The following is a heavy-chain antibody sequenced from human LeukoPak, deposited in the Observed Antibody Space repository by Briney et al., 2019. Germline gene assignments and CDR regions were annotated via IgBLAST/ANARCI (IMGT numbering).Heavy chain of an antibody. CDR2: IIPILDIA. Sequence: SVKVSCKASGGTFTKYGISWVRQAPGQGLEWMGRIIPILDIANYAQQLQGRVTITADKSTSTAYMELSSLRSEDTALYYCARDPSRISESSGYRYYYYGMDVWGQGTTVTVSS. CDR3: ARDPSRISESSGYRYYYYGMDV. J-gene: IGHJ6*02. V-gene: IGHV1-69*04. D-gene: IGHD3-22*01. CDR1: GGTFTKYG.